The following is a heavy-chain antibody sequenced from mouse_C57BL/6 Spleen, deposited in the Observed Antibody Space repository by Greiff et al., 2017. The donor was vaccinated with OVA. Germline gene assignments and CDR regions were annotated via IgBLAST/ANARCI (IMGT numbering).Heavy chain of an antibody. CDR3: ASHYYGSDY. Sequence: VQLQQPGAELVKPGASVKISCKASGYTFTNYYMHWVKQRPGESLEWIGDINPSNGGTSYNQKFKGKATLTVDKSSSTAYMELRSLTSEDSAVYYCASHYYGSDYWGQGTTLTVSS. V-gene: IGHV1-26*01. CDR2: INPSNGGT. CDR1: GYTFTNYY. D-gene: IGHD1-1*01. J-gene: IGHJ2*01.